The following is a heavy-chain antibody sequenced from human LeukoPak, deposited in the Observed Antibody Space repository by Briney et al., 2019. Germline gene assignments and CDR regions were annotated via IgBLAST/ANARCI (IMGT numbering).Heavy chain of an antibody. CDR1: GYRFSNYW. CDR3: ARHFGTGTPFDY. V-gene: IGHV5-51*01. D-gene: IGHD3/OR15-3a*01. Sequence: GESLKISCQGSGYRFSNYWIAWVRQVPGKGLEWMGVTGDSDTRYSPSFEGQVTMSVDKSINTASLQWSSLKASDTAMYYCARHFGTGTPFDYWGQGTLVTVSS. CDR2: TGDSDT. J-gene: IGHJ4*02.